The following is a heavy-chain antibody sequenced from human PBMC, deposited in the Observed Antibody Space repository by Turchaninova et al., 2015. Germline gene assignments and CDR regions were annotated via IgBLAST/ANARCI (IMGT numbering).Heavy chain of an antibody. D-gene: IGHD2-15*01. Sequence: QITLKESGPTLVKPTQPLALTCPFSGFSLSPSGVGVAWIRQAPGKALEWLAFIYWDDDKRYSPSLKSRLTVTKDTSKNLVVLTMTNMDPVDTATYYCAHRRPNSGAWDTGVFDYWGQGTLVTVSS. CDR2: IYWDDDK. J-gene: IGHJ4*02. CDR1: GFSLSPSGVG. V-gene: IGHV2-5*02. CDR3: AHRRPNSGAWDTGVFDY.